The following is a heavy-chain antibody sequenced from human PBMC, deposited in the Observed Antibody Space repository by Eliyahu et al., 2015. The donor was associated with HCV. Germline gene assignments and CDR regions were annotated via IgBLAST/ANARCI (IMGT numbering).Heavy chain of an antibody. CDR3: ARDQADKFCGANCYRTYGLDV. J-gene: IGHJ6*02. CDR1: GFTFSKFN. CDR2: IWHDGSKK. V-gene: IGHV3-33*01. D-gene: IGHD2-21*01. Sequence: QGQLVESGGGVVQPGGSLRLSCVASGFTFSKFNIHWVRQAPGKGXEWMATIWHDGSKKYYGNSVKGRFTISRDNSKNILYLQTDSLRAEDTAVYYCARDQADKFCGANCYRTYGLDVWGHGTTVTVS.